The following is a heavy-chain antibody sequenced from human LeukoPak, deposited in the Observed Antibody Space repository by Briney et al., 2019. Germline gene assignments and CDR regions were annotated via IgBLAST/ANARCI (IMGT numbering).Heavy chain of an antibody. CDR2: ISAYNGNT. V-gene: IGHV1-18*01. J-gene: IGHJ3*02. CDR3: ARHHGQYSSGWYRGAAFDI. Sequence: ASVTVSFKASGYTFTIYGISWVRQAPGQGLEWMGWISAYNGNTNYAQKLQGRVTMTTDTSTSTAYMELRSLRSDDTAVYYCARHHGQYSSGWYRGAAFDIWGQGTMVTVSS. D-gene: IGHD6-19*01. CDR1: GYTFTIYG.